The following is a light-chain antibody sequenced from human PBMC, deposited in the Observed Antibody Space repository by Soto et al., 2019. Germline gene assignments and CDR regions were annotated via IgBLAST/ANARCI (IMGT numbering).Light chain of an antibody. CDR3: SSYAGSKTFG. CDR2: EVS. Sequence: QSALTQPPSASGSPGQSVTISCTGTSSDVGGYNYVSWYQQHPGEAPKLMIYEVSKRPSGVPDRFSGSKSGNTASLTVSGLQAEDEADYYCSSYAGSKTFGFGNGTKVTVL. V-gene: IGLV2-8*01. J-gene: IGLJ1*01. CDR1: SSDVGGYNY.